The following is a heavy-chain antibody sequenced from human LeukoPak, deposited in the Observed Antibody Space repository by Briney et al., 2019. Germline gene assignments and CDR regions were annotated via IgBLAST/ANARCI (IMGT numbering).Heavy chain of an antibody. CDR2: IWYDGSNK. CDR1: GFTFSSYG. Sequence: GGSLRLSCAASGFTFSSYGMHWVRQAPGKGLEWVAVIWYDGSNKYYADSVKGRFTISRDNSKNTLYLQMSSLRAEDTAVYYCATESSYYYDSSGSIGYWGQGTLVTVSS. J-gene: IGHJ4*02. D-gene: IGHD3-22*01. CDR3: ATESSYYYDSSGSIGY. V-gene: IGHV3-33*01.